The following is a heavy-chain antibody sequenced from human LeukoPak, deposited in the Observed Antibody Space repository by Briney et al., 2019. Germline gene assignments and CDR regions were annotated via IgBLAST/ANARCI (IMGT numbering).Heavy chain of an antibody. V-gene: IGHV3-53*01. CDR3: ARDLTTVTTMDV. J-gene: IGHJ6*04. Sequence: GGSLRLSCAVSGFTVSSNYMSWVRQAPGKGLEWVSVIYSGGSTYYADSVKGRFTISRDNSKNAVYLQMNSLGAEDTAVYYCARDLTTVTTMDVWGKGTTVTVSS. CDR2: IYSGGST. D-gene: IGHD4-11*01. CDR1: GFTVSSNY.